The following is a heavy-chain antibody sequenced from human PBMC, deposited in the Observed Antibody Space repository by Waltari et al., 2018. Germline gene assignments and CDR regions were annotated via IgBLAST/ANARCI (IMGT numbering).Heavy chain of an antibody. CDR2: MNPNSENR. J-gene: IGHJ2*01. V-gene: IGHV1-8*01. Sequence: QEQLVQSGAEVREPGASVKVSCMASGYAFNTYDINWVRQAPGRRLEWMGWMNPNSENRGYAQQFQGRRIMTSNSAIGTAYMELTSLTSDDTAVYYCARDASYPHWFYDLWGRGTLVTVSS. CDR1: GYAFNTYD. CDR3: ARDASYPHWFYDL.